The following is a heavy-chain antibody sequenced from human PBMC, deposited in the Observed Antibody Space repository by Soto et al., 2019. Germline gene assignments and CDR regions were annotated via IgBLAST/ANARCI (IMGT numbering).Heavy chain of an antibody. D-gene: IGHD3-10*01. CDR2: ISGSGAST. J-gene: IGHJ4*02. CDR3: AKVPDYYGSGASDNYFDY. V-gene: IGHV3-23*01. Sequence: GGSLRLSCAASGFTFSSYAMNWVRQAPGKGLEWVSAISGSGASTYYADSVKGRFTISRDNSKNTLYLQMNSLRAEDTAVYYCAKVPDYYGSGASDNYFDYWGQGTLVTVSS. CDR1: GFTFSSYA.